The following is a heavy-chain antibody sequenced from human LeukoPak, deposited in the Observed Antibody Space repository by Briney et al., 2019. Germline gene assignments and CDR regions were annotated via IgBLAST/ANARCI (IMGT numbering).Heavy chain of an antibody. Sequence: SETLSLTCTVSGGSIRSSYYYWGWIRQPPGKGLEWIGSIYDSGSTYYNPSLKSRVTISVDTSKNQFSLKLNSVTAADTAVYYCARDDGFNWFDPWGQGALVTVSS. V-gene: IGHV4-39*02. CDR3: ARDDGFNWFDP. J-gene: IGHJ5*02. D-gene: IGHD5-24*01. CDR2: IYDSGST. CDR1: GGSIRSSYYY.